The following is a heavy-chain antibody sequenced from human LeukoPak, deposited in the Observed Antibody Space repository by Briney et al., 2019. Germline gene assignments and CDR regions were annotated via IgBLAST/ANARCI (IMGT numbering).Heavy chain of an antibody. V-gene: IGHV7-4-1*02. J-gene: IGHJ4*02. Sequence: ASVKVSCKASGYTLTVYSINWRRHAPGQGLEWMGWITTSTGKPTYAQGFTGRFVFSLDTSVSTTYLHINSLKAEDTAVYYYARDASMINFDYWGQGSLVTVSS. CDR3: ARDASMINFDY. CDR1: GYTLTVYS. D-gene: IGHD3-16*01. CDR2: ITTSTGKP.